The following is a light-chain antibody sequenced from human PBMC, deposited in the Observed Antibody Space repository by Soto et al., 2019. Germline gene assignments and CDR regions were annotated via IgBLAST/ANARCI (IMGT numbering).Light chain of an antibody. V-gene: IGKV4-1*01. Sequence: DIVMTQSPDSLAVSLGERATINCKSSQSVLYSSNNKNYLAWYQQRPGQPPKLLIYRASTRESGVPDRFSGSGSGTEFTLTITSLQAEDVAVYYCQQYESTPPTFGQGTKLEIK. CDR2: RAS. CDR1: QSVLYSSNNKNY. J-gene: IGKJ2*01. CDR3: QQYESTPPT.